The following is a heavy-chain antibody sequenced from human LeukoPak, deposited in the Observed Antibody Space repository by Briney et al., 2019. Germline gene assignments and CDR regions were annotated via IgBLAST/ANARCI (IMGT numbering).Heavy chain of an antibody. V-gene: IGHV3-30*18. CDR3: AKDMGITMIVVGPFDY. CDR2: ISYDGSNK. CDR1: GFTFSNYA. D-gene: IGHD3-22*01. J-gene: IGHJ4*02. Sequence: GGSLRLSCAASGFTFSNYAMSWVCQAPGKGLEWVAVISYDGSNKYYAGSVKGRFTISRDNSKNTLYLQMNSLRAEDTAVYYCAKDMGITMIVVGPFDYWGQGTLVTVSS.